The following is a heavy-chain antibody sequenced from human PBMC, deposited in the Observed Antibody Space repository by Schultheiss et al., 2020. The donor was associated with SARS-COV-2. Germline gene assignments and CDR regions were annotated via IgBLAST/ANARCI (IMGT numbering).Heavy chain of an antibody. V-gene: IGHV4-59*12. J-gene: IGHJ6*02. CDR2: IYYSGST. Sequence: GSLRLSCTVSGGSISSYYWSWIRQPPGKGLEWIGYIYYSGSTYYNPSLKSRVTISVDTSKNQFSLKLSSVTAADTALYYCARTAYYYGMDVWGQGTTVTVSS. CDR1: GGSISSYY. CDR3: ARTAYYYGMDV.